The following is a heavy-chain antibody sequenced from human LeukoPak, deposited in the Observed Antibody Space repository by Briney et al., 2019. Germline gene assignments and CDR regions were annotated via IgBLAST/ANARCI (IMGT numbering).Heavy chain of an antibody. V-gene: IGHV1-2*02. CDR1: GYTFTDYY. CDR2: INPNSGGT. D-gene: IGHD5-24*01. J-gene: IGHJ4*02. CDR3: TRDPEMATILFEY. Sequence: GASVKVSCKASGYTFTDYYMHWVRQAPGQGLEWMGWINPNSGGTNYAQKFQGRVTMTRDTSISAAYMVLSWLRSDDTAVYYCTRDPEMATILFEYWGQGTLVTVSS.